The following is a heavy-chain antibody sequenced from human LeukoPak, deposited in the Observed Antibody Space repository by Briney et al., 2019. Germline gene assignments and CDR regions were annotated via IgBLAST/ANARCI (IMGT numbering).Heavy chain of an antibody. J-gene: IGHJ4*02. CDR2: IFYSGTT. CDR3: ARDQEGVYFDY. D-gene: IGHD2-8*01. Sequence: SETLSLTCTVSGGSISGYYWGWIRQPPGKGLEYIGFIFYSGTTNYNPSLKSRVTISVDTSKNQFSLKLSSVTAADTAVYYCARDQEGVYFDYWGQGTLVTVSS. CDR1: GGSISGYY. V-gene: IGHV4-59*01.